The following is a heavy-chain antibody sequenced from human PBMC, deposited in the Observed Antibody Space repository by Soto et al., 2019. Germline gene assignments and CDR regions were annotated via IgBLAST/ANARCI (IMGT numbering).Heavy chain of an antibody. Sequence: QVQLQESGPGLVKPSETLSLNCTVSGGPISSYYWSWIRQSPGKGLEWIGYIYYSGGTNYNPSLTSRVIISVDTSKNQFSLELSSVTAADTAVYYCARGSSGWPPRFWGQGTLVTVSS. D-gene: IGHD6-19*01. V-gene: IGHV4-59*01. J-gene: IGHJ4*02. CDR1: GGPISSYY. CDR3: ARGSSGWPPRF. CDR2: IYYSGGT.